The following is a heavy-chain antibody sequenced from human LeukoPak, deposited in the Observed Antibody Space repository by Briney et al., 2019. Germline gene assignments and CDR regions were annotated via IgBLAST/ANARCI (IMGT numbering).Heavy chain of an antibody. CDR1: GFTFSSYS. CDR2: ISSSSSYI. V-gene: IGHV3-21*01. Sequence: GGSLRLSCAASGFTFSSYSMNWVRQAPGKGLEWVSSISSSSSYIYYADSVKGRFTISRDNAKNSLYLQMNSLRDEDTAVYYCTRVRLSADDYWGQGTLVTVSS. D-gene: IGHD6-25*01. J-gene: IGHJ4*02. CDR3: TRVRLSADDY.